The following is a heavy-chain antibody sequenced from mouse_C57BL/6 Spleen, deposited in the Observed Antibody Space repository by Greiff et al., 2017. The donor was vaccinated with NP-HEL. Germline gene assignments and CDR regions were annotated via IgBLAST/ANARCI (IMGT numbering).Heavy chain of an antibody. D-gene: IGHD2-1*01. J-gene: IGHJ1*03. Sequence: QVQLQQSGAELVKPGASVKISCKASGYAFSSYWMNWVKQRPGKGLEWIGQIYPGDGDTNYNGKFKGKATLTADKSSSTAYMRLSSLTSEDSAVYFCARGRVPPIYPYWYCDVWGTGTTVTVSS. CDR1: GYAFSSYW. CDR2: IYPGDGDT. V-gene: IGHV1-80*01. CDR3: ARGRVPPIYPYWYCDV.